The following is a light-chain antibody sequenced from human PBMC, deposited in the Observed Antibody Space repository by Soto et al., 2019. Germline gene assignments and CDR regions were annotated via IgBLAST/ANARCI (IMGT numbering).Light chain of an antibody. V-gene: IGLV1-40*01. CDR1: SSNIGANYD. J-gene: IGLJ3*02. CDR3: QSYDSSLSRV. CDR2: SNI. Sequence: QSVLTQPPSVSGAPGQRVTISCTGRSSNIGANYDVHWYQHLPGTAPKLLIYSNINRPSGVPDRFSGSKSGTSASLAITGLQAEDEGDYYCQSYDSSLSRVFGGGTKVTVL.